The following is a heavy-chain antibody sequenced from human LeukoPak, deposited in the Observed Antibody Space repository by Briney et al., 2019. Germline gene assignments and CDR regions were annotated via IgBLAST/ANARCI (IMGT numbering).Heavy chain of an antibody. CDR3: ARVVQGFDDFEI. Sequence: SETLSLTCAVYGGSFSGYYWSWIRQPPGKGLEWIGEINHSGSTNYNPSLKNRVTISVDMSKNQFSLKLSSVTAADTAVYYCARVVQGFDDFEIWGQGTMVTVSS. V-gene: IGHV4-34*01. D-gene: IGHD2-2*01. J-gene: IGHJ3*02. CDR1: GGSFSGYY. CDR2: INHSGST.